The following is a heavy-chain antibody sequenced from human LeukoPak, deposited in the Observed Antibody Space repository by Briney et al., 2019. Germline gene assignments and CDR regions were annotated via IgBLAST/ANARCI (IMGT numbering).Heavy chain of an antibody. D-gene: IGHD3-22*01. CDR3: ARSGYYDSSGYPFAHQPKDL. CDR1: GYTFTSYY. CDR2: INPSGGST. V-gene: IGHV1-46*01. J-gene: IGHJ2*01. Sequence: ASVKVSCKASGYTFTSYYMHWVRQAPGQGLEWMGIINPSGGSTSYAQKFQGRVTMTRDMSTSTVYMELSSLRSEDTAVYYCARSGYYDSSGYPFAHQPKDLWGRGTLVTVSS.